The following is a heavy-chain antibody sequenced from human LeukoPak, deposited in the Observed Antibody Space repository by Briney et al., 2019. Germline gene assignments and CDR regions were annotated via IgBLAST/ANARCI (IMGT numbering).Heavy chain of an antibody. V-gene: IGHV3-74*01. Sequence: GGSLRLSCAASGFTFTSYCMHSGPQAPGKGLVWVSRINTDGSSTSYADSVKGRFTISRDNAKNTLYLQMNSLRAEDTAVYYCARVIRDNRNYFYYWGQGTLVTVSS. CDR2: INTDGSST. D-gene: IGHD1-14*01. J-gene: IGHJ4*02. CDR1: GFTFTSYC. CDR3: ARVIRDNRNYFYY.